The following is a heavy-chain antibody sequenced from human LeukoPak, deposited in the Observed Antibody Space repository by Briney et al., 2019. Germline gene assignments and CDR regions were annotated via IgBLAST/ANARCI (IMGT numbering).Heavy chain of an antibody. CDR3: ARDSTVDPDGSGRYPDAFDI. CDR1: GFTFSQYW. J-gene: IGHJ3*02. V-gene: IGHV3-74*01. CDR2: INSDESST. D-gene: IGHD3-10*01. Sequence: PGGSLRLSCAASGFTFSQYWMHWVRQVPGKGLAWVSRINSDESSTTYADSVKGRFTISRDNAKNSLYLQMNSLRAEDTAVYYCARDSTVDPDGSGRYPDAFDIWGQGTMVTVSS.